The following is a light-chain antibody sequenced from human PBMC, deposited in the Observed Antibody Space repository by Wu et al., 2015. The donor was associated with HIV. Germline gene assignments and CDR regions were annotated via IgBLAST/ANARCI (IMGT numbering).Light chain of an antibody. Sequence: DIQMTQSPSSLSASVGDRVTITCRASQSITTYLNWYQQKPGKAPKLLIYTASSLQSGVPSRFSGNGSGTEFTLTISSLQPADFATYYCLQHNGYPWTFGQGTKVEIK. CDR2: TAS. CDR1: QSITTY. CDR3: LQHNGYPWT. J-gene: IGKJ1*01. V-gene: IGKV1-17*01.